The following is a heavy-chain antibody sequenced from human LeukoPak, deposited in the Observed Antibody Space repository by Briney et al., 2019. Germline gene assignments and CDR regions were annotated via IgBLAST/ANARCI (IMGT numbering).Heavy chain of an antibody. CDR1: GFTFSSYS. Sequence: GGSLRLSCAASGFTFSSYSMNWVRQAPGKGLEWVSSISSSSSYIYYADSVKGRFTISRDNAKNSLYLQMNSLRAEDTAVYYCARDYDILTGQWPSYYFDDWGQGTLVTVSS. V-gene: IGHV3-21*01. D-gene: IGHD3-9*01. CDR2: ISSSSSYI. J-gene: IGHJ4*02. CDR3: ARDYDILTGQWPSYYFDD.